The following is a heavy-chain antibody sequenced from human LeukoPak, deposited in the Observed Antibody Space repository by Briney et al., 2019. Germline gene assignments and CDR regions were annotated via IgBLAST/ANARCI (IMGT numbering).Heavy chain of an antibody. J-gene: IGHJ4*02. CDR2: ISNSDNTM. D-gene: IGHD4-11*01. V-gene: IGHV3-11*01. Sequence: GSLRLSCAAPGFTFSDYYMSWIRQIPGRGLEWISFISNSDNTMYYADSVKGRFTISRDNAKNSLYLQMNSLRAEDTAVYYCARERITTDYWGQGTLVTVSS. CDR1: GFTFSDYY. CDR3: ARERITTDY.